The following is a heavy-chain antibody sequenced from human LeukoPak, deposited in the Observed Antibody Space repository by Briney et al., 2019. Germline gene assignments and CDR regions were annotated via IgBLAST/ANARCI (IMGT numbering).Heavy chain of an antibody. CDR3: PKDRATGTQFYFYGMDV. D-gene: IGHD3-10*01. CDR1: GFTFSSYG. V-gene: IGHV3-30*18. J-gene: IGHJ6*02. Sequence: GRSLRLSCAASGFTFSSYGMLWVRQAPGKGLEWVAVISYDGSNKYYADSVKGRFTISTDNSKNTLYLQMNSLRAEDTAVYYCPKDRATGTQFYFYGMDVWGQGTTVTVSS. CDR2: ISYDGSNK.